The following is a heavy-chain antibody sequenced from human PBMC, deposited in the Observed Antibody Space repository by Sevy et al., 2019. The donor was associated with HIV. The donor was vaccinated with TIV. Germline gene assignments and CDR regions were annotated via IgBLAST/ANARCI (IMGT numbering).Heavy chain of an antibody. Sequence: GGSLRLSCAASGFTFSRYTMNWVRQAPGKGLEWVSFISGGSRNIYYADSVKGRFTISRDKAKNSLFLQMNSLRAEDTAVYYGARDYDVLTGLLDYWGQGTLVTVSS. CDR2: ISGGSRNI. CDR1: GFTFSRYT. D-gene: IGHD3-9*01. V-gene: IGHV3-48*01. J-gene: IGHJ4*02. CDR3: ARDYDVLTGLLDY.